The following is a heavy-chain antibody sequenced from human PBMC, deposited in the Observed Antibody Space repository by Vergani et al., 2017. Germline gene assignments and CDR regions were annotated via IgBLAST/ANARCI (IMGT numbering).Heavy chain of an antibody. D-gene: IGHD6-19*01. V-gene: IGHV3-21*01. CDR3: ARDGASGYSSGWYDAFDI. CDR2: ISSSSSYI. CDR1: GFTFSSYS. J-gene: IGHJ3*02. Sequence: EVQLVESGGGLVKPGGSLRLSCAASGFTFSSYSMNWVRQAPGKGLEWVSSISSSSSYIYYADSVKGRFTISRDNAKNSLYLQMNSLRAEDTAVYYCARDGASGYSSGWYDAFDIWGQGTMVTVSS.